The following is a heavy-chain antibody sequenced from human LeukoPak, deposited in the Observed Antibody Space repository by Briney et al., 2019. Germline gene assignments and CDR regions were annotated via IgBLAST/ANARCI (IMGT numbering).Heavy chain of an antibody. CDR2: ISAYNGNT. Sequence: ASVKVSCKASGYTFTSYGISWVRQAPGQGLEWMGWISAYNGNTNYAQKLQGRVTMTTDTSTSTAYMEVSSLRSEDTAVYYCARVAAPGNRFWFDPWGQGTLVTVSS. D-gene: IGHD6-13*01. V-gene: IGHV1-18*01. J-gene: IGHJ5*02. CDR3: ARVAAPGNRFWFDP. CDR1: GYTFTSYG.